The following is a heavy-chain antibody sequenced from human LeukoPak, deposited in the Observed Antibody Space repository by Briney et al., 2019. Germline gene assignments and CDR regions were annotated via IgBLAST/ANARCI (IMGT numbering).Heavy chain of an antibody. D-gene: IGHD1-1*01. J-gene: IGHJ4*02. V-gene: IGHV3-30*18. Sequence: LPAGSLRLSCIGSGFNFTYYAIYWVRQAPGKGLEGVAVVSYDGNDGYYADSVKGRFSISRDNSQNTVTLQMNNLRVDDTAIYYCAKLAWNDGSYYFDYWGQGTLVTVSS. CDR3: AKLAWNDGSYYFDY. CDR1: GFNFTYYA. CDR2: VSYDGNDG.